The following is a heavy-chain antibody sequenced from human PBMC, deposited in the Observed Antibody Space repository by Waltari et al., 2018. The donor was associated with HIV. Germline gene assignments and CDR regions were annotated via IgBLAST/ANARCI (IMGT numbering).Heavy chain of an antibody. V-gene: IGHV3-30*03. J-gene: IGHJ6*02. D-gene: IGHD3-3*01. CDR3: ARNRFWSTYVGSHYYGMDV. Sequence: QVKLVESGGGVVQHGGSLRLSCAASGFKYSDYDLHWVRQAPGKGLEWVAVISDDGSRTYYVDSVKGRFTISRDNTNDTLYLQINSLKRDDTAIYYCARNRFWSTYVGSHYYGMDVWGQGT. CDR1: GFKYSDYD. CDR2: ISDDGSRT.